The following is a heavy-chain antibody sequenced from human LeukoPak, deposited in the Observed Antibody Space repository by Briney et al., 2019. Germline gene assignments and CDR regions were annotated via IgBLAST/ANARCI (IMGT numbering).Heavy chain of an antibody. V-gene: IGHV3-7*01. CDR1: GFAFSSFW. D-gene: IGHD3-16*01. Sequence: GGSLRLSCAASGFAFSSFWMSWVRQAPGKGLEWVANIRPDGSGASYVDSVKGRFTISRYNAKNSLYLQMNSLRVEDTAVYFCASADTGRGNSRNYDWGQGTLVTVSS. J-gene: IGHJ1*01. CDR3: ASADTGRGNSRNYD. CDR2: IRPDGSGA.